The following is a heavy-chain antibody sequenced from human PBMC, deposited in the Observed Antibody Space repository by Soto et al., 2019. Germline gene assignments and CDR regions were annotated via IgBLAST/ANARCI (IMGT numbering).Heavy chain of an antibody. CDR2: IYYSGTT. D-gene: IGHD5-18*01. CDR3: ARRYGYSFDY. CDR1: GGSISSYY. V-gene: IGHV4-59*08. J-gene: IGHJ4*02. Sequence: QVQLQESGPGLVKPSETLSLTCTVSGGSISSYYWSWIRQPPGKGLEWIGYIYYSGTTNYNPSLESRVTISVDTSKSQLSLKLSSVTAADTAVYFCARRYGYSFDYWGQGTLVTVSS.